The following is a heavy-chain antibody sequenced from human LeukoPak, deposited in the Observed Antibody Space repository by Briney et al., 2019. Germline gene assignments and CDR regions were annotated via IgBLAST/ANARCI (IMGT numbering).Heavy chain of an antibody. CDR3: ARDRVGQQLVRRNYYYYYMDV. V-gene: IGHV4-39*07. Sequence: SETLSLTCTVSDGSISSSSYYWGWIRQPPGKGLEWIGSIYYSGSTNYNPSLKSRVTISVDTSKNQFSLKLSSVTAADTAVYYCARDRVGQQLVRRNYYYYYMDVWGKGTTVTISS. D-gene: IGHD6-13*01. J-gene: IGHJ6*03. CDR2: IYYSGST. CDR1: DGSISSSSYY.